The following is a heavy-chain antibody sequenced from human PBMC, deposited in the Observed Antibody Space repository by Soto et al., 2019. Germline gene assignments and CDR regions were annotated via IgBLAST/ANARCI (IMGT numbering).Heavy chain of an antibody. D-gene: IGHD2-8*01. V-gene: IGHV4-59*01. CDR2: IYYSGST. J-gene: IGHJ5*02. CDR1: VGSISSYY. CDR3: ARVQEDIVLMVYAVPRPWFDP. Sequence: PSETLSLTCTVSVGSISSYYWSWIRQPPGKGLEWIGYIYYSGSTNYNPSLKSRVTISVDTSKNQFSLKLSSVTAADTAVYYCARVQEDIVLMVYAVPRPWFDPWGQGTLVTVSS.